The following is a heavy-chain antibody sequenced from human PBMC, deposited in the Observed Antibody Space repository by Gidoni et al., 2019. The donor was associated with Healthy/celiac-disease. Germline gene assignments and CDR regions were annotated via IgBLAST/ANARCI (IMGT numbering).Heavy chain of an antibody. D-gene: IGHD5-18*01. Sequence: QVQLQESGPGLVKPSETLSLTCTVSGGSISSYYWSWIRPPPGKGLEWIGYIYYSGSTNYNPPLKSRVTISVDTSKNQFSLKLSSVTAADTAVYYCARDNSYGKFFDYWGQGTLVTVSS. V-gene: IGHV4-59*01. J-gene: IGHJ4*02. CDR2: IYYSGST. CDR3: ARDNSYGKFFDY. CDR1: GGSISSYY.